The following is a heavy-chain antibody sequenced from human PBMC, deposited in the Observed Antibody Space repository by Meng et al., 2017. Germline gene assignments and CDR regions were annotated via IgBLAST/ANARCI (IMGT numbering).Heavy chain of an antibody. V-gene: IGHV3-9*01. CDR2: ISWNSGSI. D-gene: IGHD2-15*01. CDR3: AKGVGSGGSPFDP. Sequence: GGSLRLSCAASGFTFDDYAMHWVRQAPGKGLEWVSGISWNSGSIGYADSVKGRFTISRDNAKNSLYLQMNSLRADDTALYYCAKGVGSGGSPFDPWGQGTLVTVSS. J-gene: IGHJ5*02. CDR1: GFTFDDYA.